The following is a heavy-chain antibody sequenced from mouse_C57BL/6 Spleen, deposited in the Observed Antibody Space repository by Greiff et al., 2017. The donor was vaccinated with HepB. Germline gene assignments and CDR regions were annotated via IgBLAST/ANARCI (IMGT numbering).Heavy chain of an antibody. Sequence: EVQLVESEGGLVQPGSSMKLSCTASGFTFSDYYMAWVRQVPEKGLEWVANINYDGSSTYYLDSLKSRFIISRDNAKNILYLQMSSLKSEDTATYYCARDQGLGFDVWGTGTTVTVSS. CDR2: INYDGSST. CDR1: GFTFSDYY. J-gene: IGHJ1*03. V-gene: IGHV5-16*01. CDR3: ARDQGLGFDV. D-gene: IGHD2-13*01.